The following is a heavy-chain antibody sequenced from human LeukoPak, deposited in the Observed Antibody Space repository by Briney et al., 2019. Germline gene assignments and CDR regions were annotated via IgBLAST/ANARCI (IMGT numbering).Heavy chain of an antibody. CDR3: AREYYYDSSGYYLKPYYFDY. Sequence: TGGSLRLSCAASGFTFSSYSMNWVRQAPGKGLEWVSYISSSSSTIYYADSVKGRFTISRDNAKNSLYLQMNSLRAEDTAVYYCAREYYYDSSGYYLKPYYFDYWGQGTLVTVSS. V-gene: IGHV3-48*01. J-gene: IGHJ4*02. CDR1: GFTFSSYS. CDR2: ISSSSSTI. D-gene: IGHD3-22*01.